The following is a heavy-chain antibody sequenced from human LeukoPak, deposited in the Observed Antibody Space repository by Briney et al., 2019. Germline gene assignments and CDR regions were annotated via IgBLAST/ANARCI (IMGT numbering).Heavy chain of an antibody. CDR2: IYYSGST. Sequence: SETLSLTCTVSGGSISSYYWSWIRQPPGKGLEWTGYIYYSGSTNYNPSLKSRVTISVDTSKNQFSLKLSSVTAADTAVYYCAREQGIYYYDSSGFDYWGQGTLVTVSS. CDR3: AREQGIYYYDSSGFDY. V-gene: IGHV4-59*01. J-gene: IGHJ4*02. D-gene: IGHD3-22*01. CDR1: GGSISSYY.